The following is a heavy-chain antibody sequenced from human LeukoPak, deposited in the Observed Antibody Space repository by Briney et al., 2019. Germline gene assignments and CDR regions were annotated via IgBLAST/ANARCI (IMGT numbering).Heavy chain of an antibody. D-gene: IGHD3-22*01. CDR2: IYSGGST. CDR1: GFTVSTNY. J-gene: IGHJ4*02. Sequence: GGSLRLSCAASGFTVSTNYMSWVRQAPGKGLEWVSVIYSGGSTYYAASVKGRFTISRDNSKNTLYLQMDSLRAEDTALYYCARDEGYYDSSGHYLRYWGQGILVTVSS. CDR3: ARDEGYYDSSGHYLRY. V-gene: IGHV3-66*01.